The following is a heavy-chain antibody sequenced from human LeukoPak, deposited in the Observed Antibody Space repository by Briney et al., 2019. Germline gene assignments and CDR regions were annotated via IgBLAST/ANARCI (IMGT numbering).Heavy chain of an antibody. V-gene: IGHV1-69*05. Sequence: SVKVSCKASGGTFTSHTITWVRQASGQGLEWMGGTIPFLGAAHTAQKFQGRVTITTDESTDTAYQELSSLRSEDTAVYYCATDRNLEDCRSSSCYGVWAFNVWGQGTMVTVSS. D-gene: IGHD2-2*01. CDR2: TIPFLGAA. J-gene: IGHJ3*01. CDR1: GGTFTSHT. CDR3: ATDRNLEDCRSSSCYGVWAFNV.